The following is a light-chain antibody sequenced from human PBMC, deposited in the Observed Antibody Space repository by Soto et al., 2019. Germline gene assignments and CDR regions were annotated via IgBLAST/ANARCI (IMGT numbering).Light chain of an antibody. CDR1: QSVSSH. Sequence: EIVLTQSPGTLSLSPGERATLSCRASQSVSSHLAWYQQKPGQAPRLLIYGASSRATGIPNRFSGSGSGTDFTLTISRLEPEDFAVYYCQQYGSSITFGQGTRLEI. J-gene: IGKJ5*01. CDR2: GAS. V-gene: IGKV3-20*01. CDR3: QQYGSSIT.